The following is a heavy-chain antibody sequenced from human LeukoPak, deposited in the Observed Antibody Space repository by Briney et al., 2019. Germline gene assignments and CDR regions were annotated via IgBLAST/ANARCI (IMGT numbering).Heavy chain of an antibody. V-gene: IGHV3-66*01. Sequence: AGGSLRLSCAASGFTFSTYEMNWVRQAPGKGLAWVSVIYSGGSTYYADSVKGRFTISRDNPKNTLYLQMNSLRAEDTAVYYCARDRERYCSAGSCYDFPVDAFDIWGQGTMVTVSS. CDR1: GFTFSTYE. D-gene: IGHD2-15*01. J-gene: IGHJ3*02. CDR2: IYSGGST. CDR3: ARDRERYCSAGSCYDFPVDAFDI.